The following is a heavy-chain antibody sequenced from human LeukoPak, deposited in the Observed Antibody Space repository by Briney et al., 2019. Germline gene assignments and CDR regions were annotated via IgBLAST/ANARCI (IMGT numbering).Heavy chain of an antibody. J-gene: IGHJ6*02. V-gene: IGHV3-23*01. D-gene: IGHD4-17*01. Sequence: PGGSLRLSCAASGFTFSSYAMSWVRQAPGKGLEWVSAISGSGTSTYYADSVKGRFTISRDNSKNTLYLQMNSLRAEDTAVYYCARPSYDYGDYVVRGYYYYGMDVWGQGTTVTVSS. CDR3: ARPSYDYGDYVVRGYYYYGMDV. CDR2: ISGSGTST. CDR1: GFTFSSYA.